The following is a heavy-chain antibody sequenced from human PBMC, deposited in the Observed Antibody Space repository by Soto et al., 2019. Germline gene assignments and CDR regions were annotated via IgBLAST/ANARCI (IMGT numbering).Heavy chain of an antibody. D-gene: IGHD3-22*01. CDR1: EFYVDDKY. V-gene: IGHV3-66*01. Sequence: GGSLRLSCAASEFYVDDKYMSWVRQAPRKVLERVSIIYKDRNTYYADSVKGRFIINRDNSKNTVDHQMTSLSAEDTSVYYCASVPEVGHDSTGYPWGAFDLWG. CDR3: ASVPEVGHDSTGYPWGAFDL. CDR2: IYKDRNT. J-gene: IGHJ3*01.